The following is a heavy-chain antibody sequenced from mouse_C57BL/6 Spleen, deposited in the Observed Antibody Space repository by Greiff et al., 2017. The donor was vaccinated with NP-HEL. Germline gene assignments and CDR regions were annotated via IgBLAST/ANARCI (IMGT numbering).Heavy chain of an antibody. CDR1: GYTFTDYN. V-gene: IGHV1-22*01. CDR3: ARRIYYYGGSPLYYFDD. D-gene: IGHD1-1*01. Sequence: EVQLQQSGPELVKPGASVKLSCKASGYTFTDYNMHWVKQSHGKSLEWIGYINPNNGGTSYHQKFKGKATLTVNKSYSPAYMELRSLTSEDSAVYYFARRIYYYGGSPLYYFDDWGQGTTLTVSS. CDR2: INPNNGGT. J-gene: IGHJ2*01.